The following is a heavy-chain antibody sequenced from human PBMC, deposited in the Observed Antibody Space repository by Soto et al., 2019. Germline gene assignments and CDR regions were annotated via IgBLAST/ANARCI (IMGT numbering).Heavy chain of an antibody. V-gene: IGHV1-18*01. J-gene: IGHJ4*02. CDR2: ISAYSGKT. CDR1: GYTFTTYG. D-gene: IGHD3-16*01. CDR3: ATDPYLGDHQY. Sequence: QVQLVQSGGEVKKPGASVKVSCKTSGYTFTTYGISWVRQAPGQGLEWVGWISAYSGKTHYAQKFQGKATMTTATSTNTANLELRSLRSDDTAVYYGATDPYLGDHQYWGQGTLVTVSS.